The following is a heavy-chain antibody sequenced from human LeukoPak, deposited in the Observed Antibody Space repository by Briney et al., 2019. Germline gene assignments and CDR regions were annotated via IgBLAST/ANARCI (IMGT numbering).Heavy chain of an antibody. CDR3: ARGGPRDKDGYNYDY. D-gene: IGHD5-24*01. V-gene: IGHV1-46*01. CDR1: GYTFTSYY. J-gene: IGHJ4*02. Sequence: ASVKVSCKASGYTFTSYYMHWVRQAPGQGLEWMGIINPSGGSTSYTQKFQGRVTMTRDTSTSTVYMELSSLRSEDTAVYYCARGGPRDKDGYNYDYWGQGTLVTVSS. CDR2: INPSGGST.